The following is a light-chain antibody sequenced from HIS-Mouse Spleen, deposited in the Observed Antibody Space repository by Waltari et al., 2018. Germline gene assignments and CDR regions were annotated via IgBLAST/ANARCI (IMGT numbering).Light chain of an antibody. CDR3: SSYTSSSTRV. V-gene: IGLV2-14*03. Sequence: QSALTQPASVSGSPGQSITISCTGTSSDVGGYNYVSWYQQPPGKAPKLMIYDVSNRPSGVSKRFSGSKSGNTASLTISGLQAEDEADYYCSSYTSSSTRVFGGGTKLTVL. CDR2: DVS. CDR1: SSDVGGYNY. J-gene: IGLJ3*02.